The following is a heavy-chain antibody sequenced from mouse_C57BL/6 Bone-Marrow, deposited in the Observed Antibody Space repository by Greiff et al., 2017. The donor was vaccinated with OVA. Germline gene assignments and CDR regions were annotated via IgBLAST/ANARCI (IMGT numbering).Heavy chain of an antibody. J-gene: IGHJ3*01. CDR1: GYAFTNYL. Sequence: QVQLQQSGAELVRPGTSVKVSCKASGYAFTNYLIEWVKQRPGQGLEWIGVINPGSGGTNYNEKFKGKATLTADKSSSTAYMQLSSLTSEDSAVYFCARDWFAYWGRGTLVTVSA. CDR3: ARDWFAY. CDR2: INPGSGGT. V-gene: IGHV1-54*01.